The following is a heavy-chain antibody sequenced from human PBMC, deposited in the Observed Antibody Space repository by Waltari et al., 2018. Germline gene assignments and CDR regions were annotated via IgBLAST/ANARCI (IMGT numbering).Heavy chain of an antibody. D-gene: IGHD2-2*01. J-gene: IGHJ3*02. V-gene: IGHV1-2*02. CDR2: ISPNNGGT. CDR1: GSTFTDCR. CDR3: ARKSSSTFDI. Sequence: QVQLVQSGAEVKKPGASVRASCKASGSTFTDCRIHWVRQAPGQGLEWMGWISPNNGGTHYAQKFQDRITMTRDTSISTAYMELSRLSFDDTAVYYCARKSSSTFDIWGQGTVVTVSS.